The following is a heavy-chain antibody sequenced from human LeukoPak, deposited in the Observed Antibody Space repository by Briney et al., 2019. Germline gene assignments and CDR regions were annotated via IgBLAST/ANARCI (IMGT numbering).Heavy chain of an antibody. D-gene: IGHD1-26*01. V-gene: IGHV5-51*01. J-gene: IGHJ4*02. CDR1: EYSFTTYW. Sequence: GESLKISCKASEYSFTTYWIGWVRQMPGKGLEWMGIIYPGDSDTRYSPSFQGQVTISADKSISTAYLQWSSLKASDTAMYYCARRGYSGSYYVDYWGQGTLVTVSS. CDR2: IYPGDSDT. CDR3: ARRGYSGSYYVDY.